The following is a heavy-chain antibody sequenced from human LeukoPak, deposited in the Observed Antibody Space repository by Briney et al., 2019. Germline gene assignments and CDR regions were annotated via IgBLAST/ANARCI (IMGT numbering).Heavy chain of an antibody. CDR3: AKQLGYCSNGSCYFPY. CDR2: ISSSSSTI. D-gene: IGHD2-15*01. CDR1: GFTFSSYA. J-gene: IGHJ4*02. V-gene: IGHV3-23*01. Sequence: GGSLRLSCAASGFTFSSYAMSWVRPAPGKGLEWVSYISSSSSTIYYADSVQGRFTISRDNSKSTLCLQLNSLRAEDTAVYYCAKQLGYCSNGSCYFPYWGQGTLVTVSS.